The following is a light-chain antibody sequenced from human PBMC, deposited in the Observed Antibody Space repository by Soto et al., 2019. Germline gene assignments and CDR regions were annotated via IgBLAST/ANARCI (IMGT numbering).Light chain of an antibody. CDR3: QQHSNWPFT. CDR1: QSVSNY. J-gene: IGKJ4*01. V-gene: IGKV3-11*01. Sequence: EIVLTPSPATLSLSQAERATLSCSASQSVSNYLTWFQQSRGQAHRLVIFDASNRATGIPARFSGSGSGTDFTLTISSLDHEDFAFYYRQQHSNWPFTFGRGTKVDIK. CDR2: DAS.